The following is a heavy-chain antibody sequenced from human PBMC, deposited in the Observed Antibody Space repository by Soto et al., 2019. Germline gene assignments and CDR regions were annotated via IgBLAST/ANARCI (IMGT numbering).Heavy chain of an antibody. Sequence: ASVKVSCKASGYTFTSYYMHWVRQAPGQGLEWMGIINPSGGSTSYAQKFQGRVTMTRDTSTSTVYMELSSLRSEDTAVYYCARAHYDILTGYSLNWFDPWGQGTLVTVSS. J-gene: IGHJ5*02. V-gene: IGHV1-46*01. CDR1: GYTFTSYY. CDR3: ARAHYDILTGYSLNWFDP. D-gene: IGHD3-9*01. CDR2: INPSGGST.